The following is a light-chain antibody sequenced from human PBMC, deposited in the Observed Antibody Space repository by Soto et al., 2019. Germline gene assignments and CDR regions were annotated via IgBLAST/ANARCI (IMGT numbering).Light chain of an antibody. J-gene: IGLJ2*01. Sequence: QSVLTQPPSVSAAPGQKVTISCSGTSSNIGRNYVAWYQQLPGTAPKLLIYDNDKRPSGIPDRFSGSKSGTSATLGITGLQTGDEADYYCGTWDSSLSDAVVFGVGTKLTVL. CDR3: GTWDSSLSDAVV. CDR2: DND. CDR1: SSNIGRNY. V-gene: IGLV1-51*01.